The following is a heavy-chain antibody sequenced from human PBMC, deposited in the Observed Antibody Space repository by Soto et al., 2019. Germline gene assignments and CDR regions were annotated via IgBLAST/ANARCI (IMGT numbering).Heavy chain of an antibody. V-gene: IGHV3-23*01. CDR3: AFFFKAEDGIRGVGLGWAFQ. CDR2: IGGSGGST. D-gene: IGHD6-19*01. J-gene: IGHJ1*01. Sequence: GKGLEWVSAIGGSGGSTYYADSVKGRFTISRDNSKNTLYLQMNSLRAEDTAVYYCAFFFKAEDGIRGVGLGWAFQ.